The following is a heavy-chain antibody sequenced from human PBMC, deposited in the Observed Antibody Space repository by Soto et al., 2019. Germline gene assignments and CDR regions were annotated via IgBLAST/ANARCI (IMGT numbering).Heavy chain of an antibody. V-gene: IGHV3-15*01. J-gene: IGHJ4*02. CDR3: TTVATYYDILTGPTKKYHFDY. CDR1: GFTFSNAW. D-gene: IGHD3-9*01. Sequence: GGSLRLSCAASGFTFSNAWMSWVRQAPGKGLEWVGRIKSKTDGGTTDYAAPVKGRFTISRDDSKNTLYLQMNSLKTEDTAVYYCTTVATYYDILTGPTKKYHFDYWGQGTLVTVSS. CDR2: IKSKTDGGTT.